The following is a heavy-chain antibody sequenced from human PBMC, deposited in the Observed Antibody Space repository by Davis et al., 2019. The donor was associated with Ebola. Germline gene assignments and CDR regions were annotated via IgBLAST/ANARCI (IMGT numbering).Heavy chain of an antibody. V-gene: IGHV1-18*01. J-gene: IGHJ6*02. CDR2: ISAYNGNT. CDR3: ARVKYYYGMDV. Sequence: ASVKVSCKASGGTFSSYAISWVRQAPGQGLEWMGWISAYNGNTNYAQKLQGRVTMTTDTSASTAYMELSSLRSEDTAVYYCARVKYYYGMDVWGQGTTVTVSS. CDR1: GGTFSSYA.